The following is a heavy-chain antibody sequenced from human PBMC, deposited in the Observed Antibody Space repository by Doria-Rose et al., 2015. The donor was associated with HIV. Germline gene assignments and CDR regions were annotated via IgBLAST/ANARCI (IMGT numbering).Heavy chain of an antibody. Sequence: EVQLVESGGGLVRPGGSLRLSCATSGLTFSSHRINWVRQAPGKVLEWVSSISSISAYINYADSVRGRFTISRDNARNSLYLQMDSLRAEDTAIYYCATGVTLDYWGQGTLVTVSS. D-gene: IGHD3-10*01. CDR2: ISSISAYI. J-gene: IGHJ4*02. V-gene: IGHV3-21*01. CDR1: GLTFSSHR. CDR3: ATGVTLDY.